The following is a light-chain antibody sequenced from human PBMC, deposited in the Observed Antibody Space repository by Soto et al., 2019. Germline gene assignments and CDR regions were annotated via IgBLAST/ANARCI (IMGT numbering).Light chain of an antibody. CDR2: DAS. CDR1: QTISRW. Sequence: DIQLTQTPSTLSASVGDEVTITCRASQTISRWLAWYQQKPGRAPKLLIYDASTLESGVPSRFSGSGSETEFTLTINNLQPEDFASYFCLQVYSFPRTFGLGTKVDIK. J-gene: IGKJ1*01. CDR3: LQVYSFPRT. V-gene: IGKV1-5*01.